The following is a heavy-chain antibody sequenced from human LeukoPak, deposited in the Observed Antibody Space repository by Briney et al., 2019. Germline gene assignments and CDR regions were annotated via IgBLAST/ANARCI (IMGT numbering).Heavy chain of an antibody. CDR3: ARWSGSVTARNYYYFMDV. Sequence: PSQTLSLTCTVSGGSVRRGNYYWTWIRQPAGSGLEWIGRIYTSGTTDYNPSLRTRVTISVDASRNQFSLNLSSVTAADTAVYYCARWSGSVTARNYYYFMDVWGEGTTVTVSS. V-gene: IGHV4-61*02. CDR1: GGSVRRGNYY. D-gene: IGHD1-26*01. CDR2: IYTSGTT. J-gene: IGHJ6*03.